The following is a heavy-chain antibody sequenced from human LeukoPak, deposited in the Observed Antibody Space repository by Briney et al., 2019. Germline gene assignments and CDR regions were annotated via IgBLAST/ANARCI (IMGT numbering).Heavy chain of an antibody. Sequence: PSETLSLTCTVSGGSISSYYWSWIRQPAGKGLEWIGRIYTSGSTNYNPSLKSRVTISVDKSKNQFSLKLSSVTAADTAVYYCARSYYDSSGYYSYNWFDPWGQGTLVTVSS. CDR1: GGSISSYY. CDR3: ARSYYDSSGYYSYNWFDP. CDR2: IYTSGST. J-gene: IGHJ5*02. D-gene: IGHD3-22*01. V-gene: IGHV4-4*07.